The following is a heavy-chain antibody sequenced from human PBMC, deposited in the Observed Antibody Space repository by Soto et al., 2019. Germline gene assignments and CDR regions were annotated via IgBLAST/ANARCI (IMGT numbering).Heavy chain of an antibody. V-gene: IGHV4-31*03. CDR2: IYYSGST. Sequence: SETLSLTCTVSGGSISSGGYYWSWIRQHPGKGLEWIGYIYYSGSTYYNPSLKSRVTISVDTSKNQFSLKLSSVTAADTAVYYCARDRYYDILTGYRGDYGMDVWGQGTTVTVS. J-gene: IGHJ6*02. CDR1: GGSISSGGYY. CDR3: ARDRYYDILTGYRGDYGMDV. D-gene: IGHD3-9*01.